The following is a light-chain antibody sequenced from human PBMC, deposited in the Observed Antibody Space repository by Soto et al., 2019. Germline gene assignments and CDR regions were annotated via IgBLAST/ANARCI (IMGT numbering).Light chain of an antibody. CDR3: QQYNNWPIT. CDR2: DAS. J-gene: IGKJ4*01. CDR1: QNVNNF. Sequence: EFVLTQSPATLSLSPGERATFSCRASQNVNNFLAFYHQKPGQAPTHLIYDASNRATGNSARFSGSGSGTEFTHTISSLQSENFAVYYCQQYNNWPITFGGGTNVDI. V-gene: IGKV3D-15*01.